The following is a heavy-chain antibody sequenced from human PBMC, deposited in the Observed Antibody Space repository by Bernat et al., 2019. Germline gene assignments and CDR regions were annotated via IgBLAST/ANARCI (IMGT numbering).Heavy chain of an antibody. CDR1: GITFSLFS. V-gene: IGHV3-74*01. CDR2: LNGDGSNP. J-gene: IGHJ4*02. CDR3: ASLRCSADKCYDY. D-gene: IGHD2-8*01. Sequence: EVQLVESGGGLVQPWGSLRLSCAASGITFSLFSMHWVRQVPGKGLVFVSRLNGDGSNPTYADSVKGRFTISRDNAKNTLYLQMNSLRAEDTAVYYCASLRCSADKCYDYWGQGTLVTVSS.